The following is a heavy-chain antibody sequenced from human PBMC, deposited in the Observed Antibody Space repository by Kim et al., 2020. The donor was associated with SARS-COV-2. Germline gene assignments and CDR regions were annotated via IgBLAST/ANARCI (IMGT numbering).Heavy chain of an antibody. D-gene: IGHD3-22*01. V-gene: IGHV1-46*01. CDR1: GYTFTSYY. J-gene: IGHJ4*02. Sequence: ASVKVSCKASGYTFTSYYMHWVRQAPGQGLEWMGIINPSGGSTSYAQKFQGRVTMTRDTSTSTVYMELSSLRSEDTAVYYCARGRGTMIVVVDLSFDYWGQGTLVTVSS. CDR3: ARGRGTMIVVVDLSFDY. CDR2: INPSGGST.